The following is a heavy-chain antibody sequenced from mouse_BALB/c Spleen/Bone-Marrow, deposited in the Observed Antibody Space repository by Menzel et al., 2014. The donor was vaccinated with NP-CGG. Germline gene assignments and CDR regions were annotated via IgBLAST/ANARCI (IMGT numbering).Heavy chain of an antibody. CDR2: FYPGSGSI. Sequence: QVQLQQSGAELVKPGASVKLSCKASGYTFTEYAIHWVKQRSGQGLEWIGWFYPGSGSIKYNEKFKDKATLTADKSSSTVYMELSRLTSEDSAVYFCARHEDYGSSYYYAMDYWGQGTSVTVSS. CDR3: ARHEDYGSSYYYAMDY. V-gene: IGHV1-62-2*01. J-gene: IGHJ4*01. CDR1: GYTFTEYA. D-gene: IGHD1-1*01.